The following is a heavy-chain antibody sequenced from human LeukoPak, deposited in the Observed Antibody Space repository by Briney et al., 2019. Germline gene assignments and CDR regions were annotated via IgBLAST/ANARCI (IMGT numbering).Heavy chain of an antibody. CDR1: GGSISSYY. Sequence: SETLSLTCTVSGGSISSYYWSWIRQPAGKGLEWIGRIYTSGSTNYNPSLKSRVTISVDKSKNQFSLKLSSVTAADTAVHYCARGGYDSSGYYNYFDYWGQGTLVTVSS. V-gene: IGHV4-4*07. J-gene: IGHJ4*02. CDR2: IYTSGST. D-gene: IGHD3-22*01. CDR3: ARGGYDSSGYYNYFDY.